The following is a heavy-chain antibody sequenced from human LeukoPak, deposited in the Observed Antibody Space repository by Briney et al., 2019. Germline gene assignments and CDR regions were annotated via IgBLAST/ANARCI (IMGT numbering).Heavy chain of an antibody. CDR3: ARPGGYCSSTSCYIYFDY. J-gene: IGHJ4*02. CDR1: GGSISSSSTY. CDR2: IYYSGNT. D-gene: IGHD2-2*02. V-gene: IGHV4-39*01. Sequence: PSETLSLTCTVSGGSISSSSTYWGWIRQPPGKGLEWIGSIYYSGNTYHNPSLKSRVTISVDTSKNQFSLKLSSVTAADTAVYYCARPGGYCSSTSCYIYFDYWGQGTLVTVSS.